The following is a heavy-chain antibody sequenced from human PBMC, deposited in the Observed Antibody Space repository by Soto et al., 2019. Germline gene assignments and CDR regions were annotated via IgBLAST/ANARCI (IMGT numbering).Heavy chain of an antibody. CDR2: IVPIFGTA. CDR3: ARDLGEGDSRGYFLDY. CDR1: GGTFSSYA. J-gene: IGHJ4*02. D-gene: IGHD5-18*01. Sequence: QVQLVQSGAEVKKPGSSVKVSCKASGGTFSSYAISWVRQAPGQGLEWMGGIVPIFGTANYAQKFQGRVTITADESTSTAYMELSSLRSEDTAVYYCARDLGEGDSRGYFLDYWGQGTLVTVSS. V-gene: IGHV1-69*01.